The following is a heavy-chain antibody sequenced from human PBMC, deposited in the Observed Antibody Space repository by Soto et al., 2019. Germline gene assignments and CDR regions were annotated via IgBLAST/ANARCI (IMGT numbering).Heavy chain of an antibody. V-gene: IGHV3-64*01. J-gene: IGHJ4*02. CDR1: GFTFSNFA. CDR3: ARVVVTAITYYFDY. D-gene: IGHD2-21*02. Sequence: GWSLRLSCVASGFTFSNFAMHWVRQAPGKGLEYISAISNNGGSTYHANSVKGRFTISRDNSKNTLYLQMNSLRAEDTAVYYCARVVVTAITYYFDYWGQGTLVTVSS. CDR2: ISNNGGST.